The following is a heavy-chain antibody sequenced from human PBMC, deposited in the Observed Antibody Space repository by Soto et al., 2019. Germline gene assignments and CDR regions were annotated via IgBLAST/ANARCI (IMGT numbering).Heavy chain of an antibody. CDR1: GYTFINFG. D-gene: IGHD6-13*01. V-gene: IGHV1-18*01. CDR3: AREPPRATAGLNYFDP. Sequence: QVRLVQSGTEVKKPGASVKVSCKTSGYTFINFGIGWVRQAPGRGLEWMGWISPFNGHTHYAQKFQGRVSLTTDTSTSTAFLELRSLTYEDTAVYYCAREPPRATAGLNYFDPWGQGTLVTVSS. J-gene: IGHJ5*02. CDR2: ISPFNGHT.